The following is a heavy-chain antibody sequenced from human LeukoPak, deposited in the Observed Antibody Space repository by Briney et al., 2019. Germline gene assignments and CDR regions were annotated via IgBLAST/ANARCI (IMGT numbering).Heavy chain of an antibody. CDR2: INHSGST. CDR1: GGSFSGYY. J-gene: IGHJ4*02. V-gene: IGHV4-34*01. D-gene: IGHD3-10*01. Sequence: SETLSLTCAVYGGSFSGYYWSWIRQPPGKGLEWIGEINHSGSTNYNPSLKSRVTISVDTSKNQFSLKLSSATAADTAVYYCARGHTRISMIRGSRSSYYFDYWGQGTLVTVSS. CDR3: ARGHTRISMIRGSRSSYYFDY.